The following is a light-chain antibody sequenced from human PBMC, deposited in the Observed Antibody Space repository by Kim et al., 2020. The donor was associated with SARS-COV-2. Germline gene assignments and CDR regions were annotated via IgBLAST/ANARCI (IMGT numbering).Light chain of an antibody. J-gene: IGKJ2*01. Sequence: DIQMTQSPSSLSASVGDRVTITCRASQTISSYLNWYQQKPGKASKFLIYAASSLQSGVPSRFSGSGSGTDFTLTISSLQPEDFATYYCQQSYSTPYTFGQGTKLEI. CDR2: AAS. CDR3: QQSYSTPYT. V-gene: IGKV1-39*01. CDR1: QTISSY.